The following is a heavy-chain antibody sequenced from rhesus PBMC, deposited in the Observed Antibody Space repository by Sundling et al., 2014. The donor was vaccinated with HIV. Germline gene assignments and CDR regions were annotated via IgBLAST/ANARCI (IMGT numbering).Heavy chain of an antibody. Sequence: QVQLQESGPGLVKPSETLSLTCTVSGASISLYWWSWTRQPPGKGLEWIGRINGNSGSTNYNPSLKSRVTISKDTSKNQFSLKMNSVTAADTAVYFCAREDVWVYGLDSWGQGSSSPSPQ. CDR1: GASISLYW. CDR3: AREDVWVYGLDS. J-gene: IGHJ6*01. CDR2: INGNSGST. D-gene: IGHD3-9*01. V-gene: IGHV4-80*01.